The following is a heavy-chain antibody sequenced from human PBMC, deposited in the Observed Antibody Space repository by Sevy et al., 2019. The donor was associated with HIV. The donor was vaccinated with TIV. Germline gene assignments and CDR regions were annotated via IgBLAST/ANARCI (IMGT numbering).Heavy chain of an antibody. Sequence: GGSLRLSCIGSGFSFSYYGIHWVRQAPGKGLDWVALISQHGINEYYADSVKGRITISKENSKNTIYLEMSSLRNEDTAIYFCANAYSGSYSHSYLYALDVWGQGTTVTVSS. CDR3: ANAYSGSYSHSYLYALDV. J-gene: IGHJ6*02. D-gene: IGHD1-26*01. V-gene: IGHV3-30*18. CDR2: ISQHGINE. CDR1: GFSFSYYG.